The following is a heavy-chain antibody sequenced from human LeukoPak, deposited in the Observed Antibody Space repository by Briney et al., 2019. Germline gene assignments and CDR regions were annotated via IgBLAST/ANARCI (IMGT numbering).Heavy chain of an antibody. D-gene: IGHD4-23*01. Sequence: PGGSLRLSCAASGFTVSSNYMSWVRQAPGKGLEWVSAISGSGGSTYYADSVKGRFTISRDNSKNTLYLQMNSLRAEDTAVYYCAKSMDYGGTTRRAGAFDIWGQGTMVTVSS. CDR3: AKSMDYGGTTRRAGAFDI. CDR1: GFTVSSNY. J-gene: IGHJ3*02. CDR2: ISGSGGST. V-gene: IGHV3-23*01.